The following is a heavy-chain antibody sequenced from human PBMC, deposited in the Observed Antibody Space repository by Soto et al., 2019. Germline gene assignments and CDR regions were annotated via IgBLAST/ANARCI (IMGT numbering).Heavy chain of an antibody. Sequence: ASVKVSCKASGYTFTSYYMHWVRQAPRQGLEWMGIINPSGGSTSYAQKFQGRVTMTRDTSTSTVYMELSSLRSEDTAVYYCARGGYYYDSSGYLPNYWGQGTLVTVSS. CDR3: ARGGYYYDSSGYLPNY. CDR1: GYTFTSYY. D-gene: IGHD3-22*01. V-gene: IGHV1-46*01. CDR2: INPSGGST. J-gene: IGHJ4*02.